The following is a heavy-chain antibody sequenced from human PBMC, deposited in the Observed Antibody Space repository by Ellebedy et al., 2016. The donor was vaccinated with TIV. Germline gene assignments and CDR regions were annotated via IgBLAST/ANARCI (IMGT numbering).Heavy chain of an antibody. Sequence: GGSLRLSCAASGFTFSSYAMSWVRQAPGKGLEWVSGTSGSGDSKYYADPVRGRFTVSRDNSKSTLHLQMNSLRAEDTAVYYCAKVHSTRCYERCDRDYYYFYGMDVWGQGTTVTVSS. CDR3: AKVHSTRCYERCDRDYYYFYGMDV. CDR1: GFTFSSYA. CDR2: TSGSGDSK. D-gene: IGHD2-2*01. V-gene: IGHV3-23*01. J-gene: IGHJ6*02.